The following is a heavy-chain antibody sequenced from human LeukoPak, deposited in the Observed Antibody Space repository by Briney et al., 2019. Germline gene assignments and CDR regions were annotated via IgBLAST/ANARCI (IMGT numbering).Heavy chain of an antibody. CDR2: FVPEDGET. Sequence: ASVKVSCKVSGYTLTELSMHWVRQAPGKGLEWMGGFVPEDGETIYAQKFQGRVTMTEDTSTDTAYMELSSLRSEDTAVYYCATGGILRSFTPLFQHWGQGTLVTVSS. CDR3: ATGGILRSFTPLFQH. D-gene: IGHD1-26*01. V-gene: IGHV1-24*01. J-gene: IGHJ1*01. CDR1: GYTLTELS.